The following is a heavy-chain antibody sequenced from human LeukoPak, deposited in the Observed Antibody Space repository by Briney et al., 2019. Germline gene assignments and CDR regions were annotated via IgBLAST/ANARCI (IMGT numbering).Heavy chain of an antibody. D-gene: IGHD1-26*01. Sequence: GGSLRLSCAASGFTFSTYAMSWVRQAPGKGLEWVSTISDSGGSTYYADSVKGRFTISRDNSKNTLYLQMNSLRAEDTAVYYCAKMMVGGARLGFFQHWGQGTLVTVSS. CDR2: ISDSGGST. CDR1: GFTFSTYA. J-gene: IGHJ1*01. V-gene: IGHV3-23*01. CDR3: AKMMVGGARLGFFQH.